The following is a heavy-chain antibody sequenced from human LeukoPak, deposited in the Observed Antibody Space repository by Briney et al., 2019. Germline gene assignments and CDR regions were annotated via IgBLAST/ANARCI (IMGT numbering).Heavy chain of an antibody. J-gene: IGHJ4*02. CDR3: TRDRSDWNYHLDYFDY. Sequence: GGSLRLSCTASGFTFGDYAMSWFRQAPGKGLEWVGFIRSKAYGGTTEYAASVKGRFTISRDDSKSIAYLQMNGLKTEDTAVYYCTRDRSDWNYHLDYFDYWGQGTLVTVSS. CDR1: GFTFGDYA. D-gene: IGHD1-7*01. CDR2: IRSKAYGGTT. V-gene: IGHV3-49*03.